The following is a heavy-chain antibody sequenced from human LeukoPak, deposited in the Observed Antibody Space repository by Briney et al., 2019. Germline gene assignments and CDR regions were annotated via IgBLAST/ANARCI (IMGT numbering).Heavy chain of an antibody. V-gene: IGHV3-48*02. CDR2: ISISSTTI. J-gene: IGHJ4*02. CDR3: ARIRAPSYYFDY. D-gene: IGHD6-6*01. CDR1: GFTFSTSS. Sequence: QPGGSLRLSCAAFGFTFSTSSMNWVRQAPGKGLEWVSYISISSTTIYYADSVRGRFTISRDNAKSSLYLQMNSLRDEDTAVYYCARIRAPSYYFDYWGQGTLVTVSS.